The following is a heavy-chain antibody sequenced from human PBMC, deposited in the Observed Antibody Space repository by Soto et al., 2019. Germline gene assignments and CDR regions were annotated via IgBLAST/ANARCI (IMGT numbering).Heavy chain of an antibody. CDR1: GFTFSSYA. J-gene: IGHJ3*02. Sequence: ESGGGVVQPGRSLRLSCAASGFTFSSYAMHWVRQAPGKGLEWVAVISYDGSNKYYADSVKGRFTISRDNSKNTLYLQMNSLRAEDTAVYYCARDPTYYDFWSGYYNVAFDIWGQGTMVTVSS. D-gene: IGHD3-3*01. CDR3: ARDPTYYDFWSGYYNVAFDI. V-gene: IGHV3-30-3*01. CDR2: ISYDGSNK.